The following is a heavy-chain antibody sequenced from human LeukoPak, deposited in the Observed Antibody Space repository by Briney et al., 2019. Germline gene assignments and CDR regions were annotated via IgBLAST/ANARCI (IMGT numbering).Heavy chain of an antibody. CDR1: GYSFTSYY. J-gene: IGHJ4*02. V-gene: IGHV1-46*01. CDR3: AKCRVSSSGSADY. CDR2: INPSGGST. Sequence: ASVKVSCKASGYSFTSYYIHWVRQAPGQGLEWMGKINPSGGSTTYAQKFQGRVTMTRDTSTSTVYMELSSLRSEDTAVYYCAKCRVSSSGSADYWGQGTLVTVSS. D-gene: IGHD6-19*01.